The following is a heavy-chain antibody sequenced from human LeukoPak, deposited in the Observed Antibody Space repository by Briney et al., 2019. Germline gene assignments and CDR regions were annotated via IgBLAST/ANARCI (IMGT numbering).Heavy chain of an antibody. V-gene: IGHV3-43*01. D-gene: IGHD7-27*01. CDR2: ISWDGGST. J-gene: IGHJ6*03. CDR3: ALGRYYYYYMDV. CDR1: GFTFDDYT. Sequence: GGSLRLSCAASGFTFDDYTMHWVRQAPGKGLEWVSLISWDGGSTYYADSVKGRFTISRDNSKNSLYLRMNSLRTEDTALYYCALGRYYYYYMDVWGKGTTVTASS.